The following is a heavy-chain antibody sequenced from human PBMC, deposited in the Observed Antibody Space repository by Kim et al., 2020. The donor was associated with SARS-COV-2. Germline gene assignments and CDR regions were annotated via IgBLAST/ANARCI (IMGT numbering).Heavy chain of an antibody. Sequence: GESLQISCKGSGYSFTSYWIGWVRQMPGKGLEWMGIIYPGDSDTRYSPSFQGQVTISADKSISTAYLQWSSLKASDTAMYYCARSYPWGWRVGLHPHYGMDVWGQGTTVTVSS. D-gene: IGHD1-26*01. CDR2: IYPGDSDT. CDR3: ARSYPWGWRVGLHPHYGMDV. CDR1: GYSFTSYW. V-gene: IGHV5-51*01. J-gene: IGHJ6*02.